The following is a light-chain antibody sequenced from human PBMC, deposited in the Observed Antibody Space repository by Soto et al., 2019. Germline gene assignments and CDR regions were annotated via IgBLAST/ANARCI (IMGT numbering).Light chain of an antibody. V-gene: IGKV3-11*01. CDR1: QSVSTY. J-gene: IGKJ2*01. Sequence: EIVLTQSPATLSLSPGERATLSCRASQSVSTYLAWYQQKPGQAPRLLIYDASNSTTGIPARFSGSGSGTDFTLTISILETEDFAVYYCQHRSNWPQTFGQGTKLEIK. CDR3: QHRSNWPQT. CDR2: DAS.